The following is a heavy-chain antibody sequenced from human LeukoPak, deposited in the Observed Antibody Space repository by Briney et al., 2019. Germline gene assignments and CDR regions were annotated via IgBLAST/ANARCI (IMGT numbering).Heavy chain of an antibody. CDR2: ISSSSSYI. Sequence: GGSLRLPCAASGFTFSSYAMNWVRQAPGKGLEWVSSISSSSSYIYYADSVKGRFTISRDNAKNSLYLQMNSLRAEDTAVYYCARVPRTGDWDYWGQGTLVTVSS. CDR3: ARVPRTGDWDY. J-gene: IGHJ4*02. D-gene: IGHD7-27*01. V-gene: IGHV3-21*01. CDR1: GFTFSSYA.